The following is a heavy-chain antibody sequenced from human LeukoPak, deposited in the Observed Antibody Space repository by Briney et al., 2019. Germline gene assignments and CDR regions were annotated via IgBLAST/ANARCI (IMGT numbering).Heavy chain of an antibody. CDR2: ISAYSGNT. V-gene: IGHV1-18*01. D-gene: IGHD1-26*01. CDR1: GYTFTSYG. J-gene: IGHJ4*02. Sequence: ASVKVSCKASGYTFTSYGVSWVRQAPGQGPEWMGWISAYSGNTNYARKLQGRVTMTTDTSTSTAYMELRSLKSDDTAVYYCARDGTFYSGSYSYYFDYWGQGTLVTVSS. CDR3: ARDGTFYSGSYSYYFDY.